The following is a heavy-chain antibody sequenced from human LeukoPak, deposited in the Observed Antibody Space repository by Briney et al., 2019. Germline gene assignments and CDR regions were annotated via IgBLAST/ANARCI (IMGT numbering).Heavy chain of an antibody. J-gene: IGHJ4*02. CDR3: AREGGFFRPLDY. Sequence: SETLSLTCGVSGGSVTSTNWWTWVRQPPGKGLEWIGEVHLDGRTNYNPSLKSRLTMSVDLSENHVSLKLTSVTAADTAVYYCAREGGFFRPLDYSGQGTLVTVSS. V-gene: IGHV4-4*02. CDR2: VHLDGRT. D-gene: IGHD3-3*01. CDR1: GGSVTSTNW.